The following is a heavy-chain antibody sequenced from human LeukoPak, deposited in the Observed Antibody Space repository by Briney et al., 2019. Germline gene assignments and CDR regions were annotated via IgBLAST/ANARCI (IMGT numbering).Heavy chain of an antibody. CDR3: ASARLGEFDY. J-gene: IGHJ4*02. D-gene: IGHD3-16*01. CDR1: GFTFSSYE. V-gene: IGHV3-48*03. Sequence: PGGSLRLSCAASGFTFSSYEMTWVRQAPGKGLEWVSYISSSGSTIYYAECVKGRFTLSRDNAKNSLYLQMNSLRAEDTAVYYCASARLGEFDYWGQGTLVTVSS. CDR2: ISSSGSTI.